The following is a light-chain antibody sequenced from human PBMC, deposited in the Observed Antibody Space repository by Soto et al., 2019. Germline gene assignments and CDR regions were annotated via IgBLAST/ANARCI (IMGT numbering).Light chain of an antibody. CDR2: DAS. CDR3: QQRSNWTPLT. V-gene: IGKV3-11*01. CDR1: QSVSSY. Sequence: EIVWTQSPATLSLSPGERATLSCRASQSVSSYLAWYQQKPGQAPRLLIYDASNRATGIPARFSGSGSGTDFTLTISSLEPEDCAVYYCQQRSNWTPLTFGGGTKVEIK. J-gene: IGKJ4*01.